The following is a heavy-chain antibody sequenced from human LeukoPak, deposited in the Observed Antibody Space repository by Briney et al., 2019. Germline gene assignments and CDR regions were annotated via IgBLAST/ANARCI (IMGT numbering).Heavy chain of an antibody. CDR3: ARDHGDDYVWGTKPDAFDI. J-gene: IGHJ3*02. D-gene: IGHD3-16*01. Sequence: AGGSLRLSCAASGFTFSTSWMHWVRHTPEKGLVWVSRINSDGSNTIYADSVKGRFTISRDNAKNTLFLQMNSLRAEDTAVYYCARDHGDDYVWGTKPDAFDIWGQGTMVTVSS. V-gene: IGHV3-74*01. CDR1: GFTFSTSW. CDR2: INSDGSNT.